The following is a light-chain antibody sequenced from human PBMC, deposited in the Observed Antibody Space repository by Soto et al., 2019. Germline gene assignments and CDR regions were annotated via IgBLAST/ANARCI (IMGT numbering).Light chain of an antibody. Sequence: EIVLTQSPGTLSLSPGERATLSCRASQSVSSNNLAWYQQRPGQAPRVVIYGASTRATGIPERFSGSGSGTDFTLTISSLEPEDFAVYYCQQRSDWPVTFGQGTRLEIK. CDR3: QQRSDWPVT. V-gene: IGKV3D-20*02. CDR1: QSVSSNN. J-gene: IGKJ5*01. CDR2: GAS.